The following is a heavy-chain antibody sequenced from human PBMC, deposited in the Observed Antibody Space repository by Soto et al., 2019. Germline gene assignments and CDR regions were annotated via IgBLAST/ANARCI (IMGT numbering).Heavy chain of an antibody. CDR2: INQDGSDQ. V-gene: IGHV3-7*01. Sequence: EVQVVESGGDLVQPGGSLRLSCAASGFTFSSHWMTWVRQVPGKGLEWVANINQDGSDQYYVDSVKGRFTISRDNAKNSLCLHMNSLRVEATAVYYCATSMRHTLNPWGQGTLVTVSS. J-gene: IGHJ5*02. D-gene: IGHD2-8*01. CDR1: GFTFSSHW. CDR3: ATSMRHTLNP.